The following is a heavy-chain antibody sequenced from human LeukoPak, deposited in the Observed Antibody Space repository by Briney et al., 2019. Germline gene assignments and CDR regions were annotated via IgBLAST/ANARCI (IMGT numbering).Heavy chain of an antibody. J-gene: IGHJ4*02. CDR3: AKGLSRYSGYDYFDY. CDR1: GFTFDDYA. CDR2: ISWNSGSI. Sequence: GGSLRLSCAASGFTFDDYAMHWVRQAPGKGLEWVSGISWNSGSIGYADSVKGRFTISRDNAKNSLYLQMNSLRAEDMALYYCAKGLSRYSGYDYFDYWGQGTLVTASS. V-gene: IGHV3-9*03. D-gene: IGHD5-12*01.